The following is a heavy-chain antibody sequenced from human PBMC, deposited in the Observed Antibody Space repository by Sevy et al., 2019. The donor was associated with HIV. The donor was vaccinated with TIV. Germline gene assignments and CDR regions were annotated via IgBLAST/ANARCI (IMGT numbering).Heavy chain of an antibody. Sequence: SETLSLTCAVYGGSFRGYYWSWIRQPPGKGLEWIGEINHSGSTNYNPSLKSRVTISVDTSKNQCSLKLSSVTAADTAVYYCARYRVAGNFDYWGQGTLVTVSS. D-gene: IGHD6-19*01. CDR2: INHSGST. J-gene: IGHJ4*02. CDR3: ARYRVAGNFDY. V-gene: IGHV4-34*01. CDR1: GGSFRGYY.